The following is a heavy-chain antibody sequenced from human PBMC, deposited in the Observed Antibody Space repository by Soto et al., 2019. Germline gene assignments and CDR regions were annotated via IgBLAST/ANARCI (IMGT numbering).Heavy chain of an antibody. D-gene: IGHD3-10*01. CDR1: GFTVSSNY. CDR2: IYSGGST. CDR3: ARTFMVRGVIAHFDY. Sequence: PGGSLRLSCAASGFTVSSNYMSWVRQAPGKGLEWVSVIYSGGSTYYADSVKGRFTISRHNSKNTLYLQMNSLRAEDTAVYYCARTFMVRGVIAHFDYWGQGTLVTVSS. J-gene: IGHJ4*02. V-gene: IGHV3-53*04.